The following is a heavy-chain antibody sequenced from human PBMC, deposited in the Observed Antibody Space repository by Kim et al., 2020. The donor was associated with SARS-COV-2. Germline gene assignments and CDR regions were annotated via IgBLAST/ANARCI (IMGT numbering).Heavy chain of an antibody. CDR2: IWYDGSNK. Sequence: GGSLRLSCAASGFTFSSYGMHWVRQAPGKGLEWVAVIWYDGSNKYYADSVKGRFTISRDNSKNTLYLQMNSLRAEDTAVYYCARQHGDLPVYYYYYGMDVWGQGTTVTVSS. CDR1: GFTFSSYG. CDR3: ARQHGDLPVYYYYYGMDV. D-gene: IGHD4-17*01. V-gene: IGHV3-33*01. J-gene: IGHJ6*02.